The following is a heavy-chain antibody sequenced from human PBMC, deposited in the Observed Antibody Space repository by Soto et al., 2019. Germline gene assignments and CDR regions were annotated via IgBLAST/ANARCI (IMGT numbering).Heavy chain of an antibody. V-gene: IGHV4-31*03. CDR3: ARSPEATVTAFDY. J-gene: IGHJ4*02. CDR1: GGSISSGGYY. Sequence: QVQLQESGPGLVKPSQTLSLTCTVSGGSISSGGYYWSWIRQHPGKGLEWIGYIYYSGSTYYNPSLKSRVNISVDTSKNQSSLKLSSVTAADTAVYYCARSPEATVTAFDYWGQGTLVTVSS. CDR2: IYYSGST. D-gene: IGHD4-17*01.